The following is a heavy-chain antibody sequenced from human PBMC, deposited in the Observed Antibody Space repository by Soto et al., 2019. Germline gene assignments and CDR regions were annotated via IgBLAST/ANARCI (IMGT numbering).Heavy chain of an antibody. CDR3: AREGNGCGGDCGVGY. V-gene: IGHV1-3*01. J-gene: IGHJ4*02. CDR2: INAGNGNT. CDR1: GYTFTSYA. Sequence: QVQLVQSGAEVKKPGASVKVSCKAYGYTFTSYAMHWVRQAPGQRLEWMGWINAGNGNTKYSQKFQGRVTITRDTSASTAYMELSSLRSEDTAVYYCAREGNGCGGDCGVGYWGQGTLVTVSS. D-gene: IGHD2-21*02.